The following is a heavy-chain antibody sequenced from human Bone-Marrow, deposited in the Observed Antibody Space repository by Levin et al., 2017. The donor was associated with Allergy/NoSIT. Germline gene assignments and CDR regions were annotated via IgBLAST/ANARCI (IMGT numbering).Heavy chain of an antibody. CDR1: GFSGYW. Sequence: SCAASGFSGYWMHWVRQAPGKGLVWVSRINSDGSRTNYADFVKGRFTITRDNAKNTLYLQMNSLRVDDTAVYYCTRDRKDDYGMDVCGQGTTVTVSS. J-gene: IGHJ6*02. V-gene: IGHV3-74*01. CDR2: INSDGSRT. CDR3: TRDRKDDYGMDV. D-gene: IGHD3-16*01.